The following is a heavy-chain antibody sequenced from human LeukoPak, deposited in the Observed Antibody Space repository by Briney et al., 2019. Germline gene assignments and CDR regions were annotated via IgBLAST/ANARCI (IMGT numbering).Heavy chain of an antibody. CDR1: GFTFSSYA. CDR2: ISYDGSNK. J-gene: IGHJ4*02. V-gene: IGHV3-30-3*01. D-gene: IGHD6-19*01. CDR3: ARDRQWLVRSYFDY. Sequence: PGRSLRLSCAASGFTFSSYAMHWVRQAPGKGLEWVAVISYDGSNKYYADSVKGRFTISRDNSKNTLYLQMNSLRAGDTAVYYCARDRQWLVRSYFDYWGQGTLVTVSS.